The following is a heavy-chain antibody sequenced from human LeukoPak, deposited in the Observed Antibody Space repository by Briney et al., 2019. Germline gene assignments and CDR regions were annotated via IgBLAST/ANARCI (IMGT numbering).Heavy chain of an antibody. CDR3: AKWTENPYSSSWYGTFDY. V-gene: IGHV3-66*01. D-gene: IGHD6-13*01. CDR1: GFTVSSNY. CDR2: IYSGGST. J-gene: IGHJ4*02. Sequence: GGSLRLSCAASGFTVSSNYMSWVRQAPGKGLEWVSVIYSGGSTYYADSVKGRFTISRDNSKNTLYLQMNSLRAEDTAVYYCAKWTENPYSSSWYGTFDYWGQGTLVTVSS.